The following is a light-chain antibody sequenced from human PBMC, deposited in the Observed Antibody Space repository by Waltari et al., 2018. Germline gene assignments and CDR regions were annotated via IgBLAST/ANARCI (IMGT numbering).Light chain of an antibody. CDR3: SSYGGSSTLV. CDR1: SSAVGAHNY. V-gene: IGLV2-8*01. J-gene: IGLJ2*01. Sequence: QSALTQPPSASGSPGQSVTISSPGTSSAVGAHNYLSWYQHYPGKAPKLIIYEVSKRPSGVPDRFSGSKSGNSAYLTVSGLQADDEGDYHCSSYGGSSTLVFGGGTKLTVL. CDR2: EVS.